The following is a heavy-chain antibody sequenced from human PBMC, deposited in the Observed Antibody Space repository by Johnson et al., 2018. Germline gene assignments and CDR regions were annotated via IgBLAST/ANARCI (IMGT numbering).Heavy chain of an antibody. V-gene: IGHV3-33*08. CDR2: IWYDGSNK. J-gene: IGHJ3*02. CDR1: GFTFSSYG. CDR3: ARDSPGGGWPLDAFDI. Sequence: QVQLVQSGGGVVQPGRSLRLSCAASGFTFSSYGMHWVRQAPGKGLEWVAVIWYDGSNKYYADSVKGRFTIPRDNSKNTLYLQMNSLRAEDTAVYYCARDSPGGGWPLDAFDIWGQGTMVTVSS. D-gene: IGHD6-19*01.